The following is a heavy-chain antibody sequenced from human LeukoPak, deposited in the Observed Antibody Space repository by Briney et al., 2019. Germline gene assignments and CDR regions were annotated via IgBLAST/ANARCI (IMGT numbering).Heavy chain of an antibody. V-gene: IGHV1-69*04. CDR3: ARDVEMATVDY. J-gene: IGHJ4*02. D-gene: IGHD5-24*01. Sequence: ASVKVSCKASGGTFSSYAISWVRQAPGQGLEWMGRIIPIFGIANYAQKFQGRVTITAGKSTSTAYMELSSLRSEDTAVYYCARDVEMATVDYWGQGTLVTVSS. CDR2: IIPIFGIA. CDR1: GGTFSSYA.